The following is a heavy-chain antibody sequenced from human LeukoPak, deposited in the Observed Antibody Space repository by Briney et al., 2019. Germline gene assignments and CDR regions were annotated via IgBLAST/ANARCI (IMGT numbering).Heavy chain of an antibody. D-gene: IGHD4-11*01. J-gene: IGHJ4*02. Sequence: GGSLRLSCAASAFTFSNYSMNWVRQAPGKGLEWVSFISSRSGYIYYADSVKGRFTIPRDNAKNSLYLQMNSLRVEDTAVYYCARGAGTVTQFRLAYFDYWGQGTLVTVSS. CDR2: ISSRSGYI. V-gene: IGHV3-21*01. CDR1: AFTFSNYS. CDR3: ARGAGTVTQFRLAYFDY.